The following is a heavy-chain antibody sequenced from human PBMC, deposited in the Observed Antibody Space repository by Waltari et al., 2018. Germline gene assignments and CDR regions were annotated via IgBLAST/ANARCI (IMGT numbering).Heavy chain of an antibody. CDR3: ATRIPSDHSGSFYYYGMDV. J-gene: IGHJ6*02. CDR2: ITPRYNTP. V-gene: IGHV1-69*13. D-gene: IGHD6-6*01. Sequence: QLVQSGAAVKKPGSSVIVSCKASGGTFHSFALRWVQQDPGQGLEWLGGITPRYNTPTYARKSQGRLTVTADEATSTAYMELNSLRSEDSALYYCATRIPSDHSGSFYYYGMDVWGQGTTVTVSS. CDR1: GGTFHSFA.